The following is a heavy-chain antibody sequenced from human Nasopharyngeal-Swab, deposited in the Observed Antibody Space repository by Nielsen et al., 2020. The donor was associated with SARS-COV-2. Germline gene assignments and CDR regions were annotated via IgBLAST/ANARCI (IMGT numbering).Heavy chain of an antibody. CDR2: MNPNSGNT. CDR3: ARGLFNDYGDYGRVGDYYYGMDV. CDR1: GYTFTSYD. J-gene: IGHJ6*02. Sequence: APVKVSCKASGYTFTSYDINWVRQATGQGLEWMGWMNPNSGNTGYAQKFQGRVTMTRNTSISTAYMELSSLRSEDTAVYYCARGLFNDYGDYGRVGDYYYGMDVWGQGTTVTVSS. D-gene: IGHD4-17*01. V-gene: IGHV1-8*01.